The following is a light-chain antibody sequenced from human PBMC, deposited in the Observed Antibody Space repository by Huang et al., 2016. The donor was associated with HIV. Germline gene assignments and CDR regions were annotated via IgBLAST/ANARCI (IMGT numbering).Light chain of an antibody. J-gene: IGKJ1*01. CDR3: HQYYATGT. V-gene: IGKV4-1*01. Sequence: DIVMTQSPDSLAVSLGERATINCKSSQSLLYSSNNKNYLAWYQQKPVQPPKRIIYGASTRESGVPDRFSGSGSETDFTLTISSLQAEDVAVYYCHQYYATGTFGQGTKVEI. CDR1: QSLLYSSNNKNY. CDR2: GAS.